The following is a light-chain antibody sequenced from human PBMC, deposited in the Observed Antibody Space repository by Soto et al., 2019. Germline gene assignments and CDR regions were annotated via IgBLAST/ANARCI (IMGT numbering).Light chain of an antibody. CDR3: QQYGSSPPMYT. J-gene: IGKJ2*01. CDR1: QSVSSSY. V-gene: IGKV3-20*01. CDR2: GAS. Sequence: EIVLTQSPGTLSMSPGERATLSCRASQSVSSSYLAWYQQRRGQAPRLLIYGASSRATGIPDRFSGSGSGTDFTLTISRLEHEDFAVYYCQQYGSSPPMYTFGQGTMLEIK.